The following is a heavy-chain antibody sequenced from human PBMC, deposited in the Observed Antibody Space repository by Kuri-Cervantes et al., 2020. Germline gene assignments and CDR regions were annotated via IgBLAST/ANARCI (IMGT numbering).Heavy chain of an antibody. CDR3: ADGSAVAPQGS. Sequence: GESLKISCVVSGFIFSYYKMYWVRQAPGKGLEWVAAISNDGGNKSYADSVKGRFTIFRDNPKNTLFLEMNSLRAEDTAVYYCADGSAVAPQGSWGQGTLVTVSS. V-gene: IGHV3-30*01. CDR2: ISNDGGNK. CDR1: GFIFSYYK. J-gene: IGHJ5*02. D-gene: IGHD6-19*01.